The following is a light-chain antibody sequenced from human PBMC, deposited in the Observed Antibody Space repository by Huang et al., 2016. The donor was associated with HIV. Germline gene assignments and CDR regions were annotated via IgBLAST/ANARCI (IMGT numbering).Light chain of an antibody. Sequence: DIVMTQTPLFLSVTPGEPASISCNASQSLFHGDDGDIHLDWYVQKPGQSTHLLSYTLSLRASGVPGRFIGDGAGSDFTLKITRVEAEDAGVYYCMQRLQFPYTFGQGTK. J-gene: IGKJ2*01. CDR1: QSLFHGDDGDIH. CDR3: MQRLQFPYT. CDR2: TLS. V-gene: IGKV2-40*01.